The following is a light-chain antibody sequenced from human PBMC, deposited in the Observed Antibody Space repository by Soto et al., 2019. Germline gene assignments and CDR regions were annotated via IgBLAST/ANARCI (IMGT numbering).Light chain of an antibody. CDR3: SSYAGSNNVV. CDR2: EVT. Sequence: QAVVTQPPSASGSPGQSVTISCTGTSGDVGAYGYVSWYQQHPGKAPKLIIYEVTKRPSGVPDRFSGSKSGHMASLTVSGLQAEDEAEYYCSSYAGSNNVVFGGGTKLTVL. J-gene: IGLJ3*02. CDR1: SGDVGAYGY. V-gene: IGLV2-8*01.